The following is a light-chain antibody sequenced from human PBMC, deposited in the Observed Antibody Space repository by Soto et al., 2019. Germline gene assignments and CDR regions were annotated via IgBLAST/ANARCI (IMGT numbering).Light chain of an antibody. CDR3: QHYGSSPST. CDR2: SAS. V-gene: IGKV3D-15*01. CDR1: QSVSSN. Sequence: IVMTQSPATLSVSPGERATRACRASQSVSSNLAWYQQKPGQAPRLLIYSASTRAPGIPDRFSGSGSGTDFTLTISRLEPEDFAVYYCQHYGSSPSTFGRGTKVDIK. J-gene: IGKJ1*01.